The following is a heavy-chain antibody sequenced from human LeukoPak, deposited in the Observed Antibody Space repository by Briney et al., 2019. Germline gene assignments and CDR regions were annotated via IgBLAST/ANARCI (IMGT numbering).Heavy chain of an antibody. D-gene: IGHD5-24*01. Sequence: ASVKVSCKASGYTVTSYYMHWVRQAPGQGLEWMGIINPSGGSTSYAQKFQGRVTMTRDMSTSTVYMELSSLRSEDTAVYYCARDRRRDGYNPNWFDPWGQGTLVTVSS. J-gene: IGHJ5*02. CDR2: INPSGGST. CDR3: ARDRRRDGYNPNWFDP. CDR1: GYTVTSYY. V-gene: IGHV1-46*01.